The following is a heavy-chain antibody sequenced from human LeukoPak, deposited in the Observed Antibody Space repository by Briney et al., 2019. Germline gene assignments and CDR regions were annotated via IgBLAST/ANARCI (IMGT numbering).Heavy chain of an antibody. CDR3: ARLDWNYDY. V-gene: IGHV4-61*02. Sequence: SETLSLTCTVSGYSISSGYYWSWIRQPAGKGLGWIGRIYTSGSTNYNPSLKGRVTISVDTSKNQFSLKLSSVTAADTAVYYCARLDWNYDYWGQGTLVTVSS. J-gene: IGHJ4*02. D-gene: IGHD3/OR15-3a*01. CDR1: GYSISSGYY. CDR2: IYTSGST.